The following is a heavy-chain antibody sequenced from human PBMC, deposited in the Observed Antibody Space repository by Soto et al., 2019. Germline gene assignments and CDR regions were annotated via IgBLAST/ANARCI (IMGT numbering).Heavy chain of an antibody. CDR3: AREGIAVAGGYYYYYGMDV. Sequence: GGSLRLSCAASGFTFSSYSMNWVRQAPGKGLEWVSYISSSSSTIYYADSVKGRFTISRDNAKNSLYLQMNSLRDEDTAVYYCAREGIAVAGGYYYYYGMDVWGQGTTVTVSS. CDR2: ISSSSSTI. J-gene: IGHJ6*02. D-gene: IGHD6-19*01. V-gene: IGHV3-48*02. CDR1: GFTFSSYS.